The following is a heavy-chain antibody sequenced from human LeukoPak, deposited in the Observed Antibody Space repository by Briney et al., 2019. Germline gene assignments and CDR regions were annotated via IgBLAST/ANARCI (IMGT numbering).Heavy chain of an antibody. CDR3: ARDQYSRMVAAPFDY. V-gene: IGHV3-48*01. J-gene: IGHJ4*02. D-gene: IGHD2-15*01. Sequence: GGSLRLPCAASGFTFSSYSMTWVRQAPGKGLEWVSYISSSSSTIYYADSVKGRFTISRDNAKNSLYLQMNSLRAEDTAVYYCARDQYSRMVAAPFDYWGQGTLVTVSS. CDR2: ISSSSSTI. CDR1: GFTFSSYS.